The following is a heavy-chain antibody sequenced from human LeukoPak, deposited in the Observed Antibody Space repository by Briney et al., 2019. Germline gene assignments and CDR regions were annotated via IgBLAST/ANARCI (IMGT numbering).Heavy chain of an antibody. Sequence: GGSLRLSCAASGFTFSSYIMNWVRQAPGKGLEWVSSISSSSSYIYYADPVKGRFTISRDNAKNSLYLQMNSLRAEDTAVYYCAREVPSSFDYWGQGTLVTVSS. CDR1: GFTFSSYI. J-gene: IGHJ4*02. CDR3: AREVPSSFDY. V-gene: IGHV3-21*01. D-gene: IGHD6-13*01. CDR2: ISSSSSYI.